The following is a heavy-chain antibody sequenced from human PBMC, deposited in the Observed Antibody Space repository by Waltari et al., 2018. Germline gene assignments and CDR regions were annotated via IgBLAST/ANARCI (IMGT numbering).Heavy chain of an antibody. CDR2: VDPEDGET. CDR1: GYTFTDYY. V-gene: IGHV1-69-2*01. J-gene: IGHJ3*02. D-gene: IGHD3-22*01. CDR3: ATDPYYDRSLFPFEI. Sequence: EVQLVQSGAEVKKPGATVKISCKASGYTFTDYYMHWVQQAPGKGLEWMGRVDPEDGETIYAEKVQGRGTITADTSTDTAYMELSSLRSEDTAVYYCATDPYYDRSLFPFEIWGQGTMVTVSS.